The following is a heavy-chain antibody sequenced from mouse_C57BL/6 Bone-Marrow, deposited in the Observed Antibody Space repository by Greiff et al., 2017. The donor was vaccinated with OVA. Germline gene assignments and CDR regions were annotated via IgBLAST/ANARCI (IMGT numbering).Heavy chain of an antibody. CDR3: AREISLFAY. Sequence: QVQLQQSGAELVKPGASVKVSCKASGYTFTSYWMHWVKQRPGQGLEWIGRIHPSDGDTNYNQKFKGKATLTVDKSSSTAYMQLSSLTSEDSAVYDYAREISLFAYWGQGTLVTVSA. CDR2: IHPSDGDT. J-gene: IGHJ3*01. CDR1: GYTFTSYW. V-gene: IGHV1-74*01.